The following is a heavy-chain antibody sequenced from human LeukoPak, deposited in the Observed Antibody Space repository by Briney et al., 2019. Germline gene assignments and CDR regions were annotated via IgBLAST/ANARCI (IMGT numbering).Heavy chain of an antibody. J-gene: IGHJ4*02. V-gene: IGHV1-69*01. Sequence: ASVKVSCKASGGTFSSYAISWVRQAPGQGLEWMGGIIPIFGTANYAQKFQGRVTITADESTSTAYMELSSLRSEDTAVYYCAICARNFYCYRFDYWGQGTLVTVSS. CDR3: AICARNFYCYRFDY. CDR1: GGTFSSYA. D-gene: IGHD2-2*02. CDR2: IIPIFGTA.